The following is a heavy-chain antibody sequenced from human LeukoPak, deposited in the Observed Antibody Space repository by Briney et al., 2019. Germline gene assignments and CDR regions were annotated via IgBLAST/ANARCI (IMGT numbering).Heavy chain of an antibody. CDR3: ARGFRVRGPIEP. V-gene: IGHV3-30*03. Sequence: GGSLRLSCAASGFTFSSYSMNWVRQAPGKGLEWVAVISYDGSNKYYADSVKGRFTISRDNSKNTLYLQMNSLRAEDTAVYYCARGFRVRGPIEPGGQGTLVTVSS. J-gene: IGHJ4*02. CDR1: GFTFSSYS. D-gene: IGHD3-10*01. CDR2: ISYDGSNK.